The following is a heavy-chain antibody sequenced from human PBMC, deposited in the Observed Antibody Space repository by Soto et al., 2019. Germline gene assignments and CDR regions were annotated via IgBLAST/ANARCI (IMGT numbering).Heavy chain of an antibody. V-gene: IGHV1-69*13. Sequence: SVKVSCKASGGTFSSYAISWVRQAPGQGLEWMGGIIPIFGTANYAQKFQGRVTITADESTSTAYMELSSLRSEDTAVYYCARGSVDGYNRYYFDYWGQGTLVTVPQ. CDR3: ARGSVDGYNRYYFDY. CDR2: IIPIFGTA. D-gene: IGHD5-12*01. J-gene: IGHJ4*02. CDR1: GGTFSSYA.